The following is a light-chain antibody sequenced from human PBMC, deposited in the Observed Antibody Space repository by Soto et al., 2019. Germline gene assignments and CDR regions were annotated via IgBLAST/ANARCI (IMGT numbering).Light chain of an antibody. Sequence: EIVMTQSPATLSVSPGERATLSCRASQSVSSNLAWYQHKPGQAPRLLIYGASTRATGIPARFSGSGSGTEFTLTISGLQSEDFAVYYCQQYNNWPITFGQGTRLEIK. CDR2: GAS. J-gene: IGKJ5*01. V-gene: IGKV3-15*01. CDR3: QQYNNWPIT. CDR1: QSVSSN.